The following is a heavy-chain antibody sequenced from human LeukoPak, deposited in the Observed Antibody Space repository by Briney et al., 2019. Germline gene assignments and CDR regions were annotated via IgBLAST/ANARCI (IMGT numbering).Heavy chain of an antibody. Sequence: GGSLRLSCAASGFTFSGFSLNWVRQAPGKGLEWISNIRGSGSDMYYAASVKGRFTISRDSATNSLHLQMNNLKVDDTAVYFCVRDFNWAFDSWGQGTLVTVSS. J-gene: IGHJ4*02. CDR3: VRDFNWAFDS. D-gene: IGHD7-27*01. V-gene: IGHV3-48*01. CDR2: IRGSGSDM. CDR1: GFTFSGFS.